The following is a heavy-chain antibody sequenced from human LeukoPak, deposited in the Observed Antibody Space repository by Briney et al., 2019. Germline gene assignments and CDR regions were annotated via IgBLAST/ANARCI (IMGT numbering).Heavy chain of an antibody. CDR2: INWNGGST. J-gene: IGHJ6*04. CDR1: GFTFDDYG. CDR3: AELGITMIGGV. D-gene: IGHD3-10*02. V-gene: IGHV3-20*04. Sequence: GGSLRLSCAASGFTFDDYGMSWVRQVPGKGLEWVSGINWNGGSTGNADSVKGRFTISRDNAKNSLYLQMNSLRAGDTAVYYCAELGITMIGGVWGKGTTVTVSS.